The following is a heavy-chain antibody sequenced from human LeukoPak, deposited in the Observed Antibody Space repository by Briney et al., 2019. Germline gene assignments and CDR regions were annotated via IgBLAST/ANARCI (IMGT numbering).Heavy chain of an antibody. D-gene: IGHD2-15*01. CDR2: IWYDGSNK. J-gene: IGHJ5*02. V-gene: IGHV3-33*01. CDR1: GFTFSSYG. Sequence: GGSLRLSCVASGFTFSSYGMHWVRQAPGKGLEWVAVIWYDGSNKYYADSVKGRFTISRDSSKDTLYLQMNCLRAEDTAVYDYAGSEGGRVEVAATGDWFDPWGQGTLVTVSS. CDR3: AGSEGGRVEVAATGDWFDP.